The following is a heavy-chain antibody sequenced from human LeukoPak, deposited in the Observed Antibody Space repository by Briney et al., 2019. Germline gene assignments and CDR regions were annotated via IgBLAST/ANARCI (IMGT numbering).Heavy chain of an antibody. CDR3: ARGSIAARPAFFDC. D-gene: IGHD6-6*01. V-gene: IGHV3-21*01. Sequence: GGSLRLSCAASGFTFSSHNMNWVRQAPGKGVEGVSFISSGSSYIYYADSVKGRFITSRDNAKNSLYLQMDSLRDEDTAVHYCARGSIAARPAFFDCWGQGTLVTVSS. CDR2: ISSGSSYI. CDR1: GFTFSSHN. J-gene: IGHJ4*02.